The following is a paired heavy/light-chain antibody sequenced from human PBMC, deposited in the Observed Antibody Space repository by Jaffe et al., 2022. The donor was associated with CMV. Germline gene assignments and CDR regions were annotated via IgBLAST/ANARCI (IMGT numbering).Light chain of an antibody. CDR1: SSDVGGYNY. CDR2: DVS. J-gene: IGLJ3*02. CDR3: SSYTSSSTLDV. Sequence: QSALTQPASVSGSPGQSITISCTGTSSDVGGYNYVSWYQQHPGKAPKLMIYDVSNRPSGVSNRFSGSKSGNTASLTISGLQAEDEADYYCSSYTSSSTLDVFGGGTKLTVL. V-gene: IGLV2-14*03.
Heavy chain of an antibody. V-gene: IGHV3-9*01. D-gene: IGHD2-15*01. CDR2: ISWNSGSI. CDR3: AKTLLPYCSGGSCYSGIDY. CDR1: GFTFDDYA. J-gene: IGHJ4*02. Sequence: EVQLVESGGGLVQPGRSLRLSCAASGFTFDDYAMHWVRQAPGKGLEWVSGISWNSGSIGYADSVKGRFTISRDNAKNSLYLQMNSLRAEDTALYYCAKTLLPYCSGGSCYSGIDYWGQGTLVTVSS.